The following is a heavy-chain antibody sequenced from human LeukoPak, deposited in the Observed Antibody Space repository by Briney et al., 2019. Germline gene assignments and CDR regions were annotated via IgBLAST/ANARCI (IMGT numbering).Heavy chain of an antibody. Sequence: GGSLRLSCAASGFTFSIYTMNWVRQAPGKGLEWVSYTSGGSTIYYADSVKGRFTISRDNAKNSLYLQMNSLRDEDTAVYYCARGPGARALDVWGQGTTVTVSS. J-gene: IGHJ6*02. CDR1: GFTFSIYT. V-gene: IGHV3-48*02. CDR3: ARGPGARALDV. CDR2: TSGGSTI.